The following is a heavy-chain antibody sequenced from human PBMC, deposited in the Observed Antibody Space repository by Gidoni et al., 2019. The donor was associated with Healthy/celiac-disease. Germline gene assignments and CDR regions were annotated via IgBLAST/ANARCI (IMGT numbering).Heavy chain of an antibody. Sequence: QVQLVQSGAEVKKPGASVKVSCKASGYTFTGYYMHWGRQAPGQGLEWMGWINPNSGGTNYAQKFQGRVTMTRDTSISTAYMELSRLRSDDTAVYYCARGSIVGANNWYFDLWGRGTLVTVSS. J-gene: IGHJ2*01. D-gene: IGHD1-26*01. CDR3: ARGSIVGANNWYFDL. V-gene: IGHV1-2*02. CDR2: INPNSGGT. CDR1: GYTFTGYY.